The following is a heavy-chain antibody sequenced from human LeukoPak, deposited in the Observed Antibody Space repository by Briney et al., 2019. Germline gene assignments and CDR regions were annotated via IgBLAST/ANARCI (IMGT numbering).Heavy chain of an antibody. D-gene: IGHD2-2*01. CDR3: ARGPGYCSSTSCYFAYFDY. J-gene: IGHJ4*02. CDR2: IIPIFGPA. CDR1: GGTFSRYA. Sequence: SGKVCCKASGGTFSRYAISWVRQAPGQGLEWMGGIIPIFGPANYAQNFQGTVTITADESTSTAYMELSSLRSEDTAVYYCARGPGYCSSTSCYFAYFDYWGQGPLVTVSS. V-gene: IGHV1-69*01.